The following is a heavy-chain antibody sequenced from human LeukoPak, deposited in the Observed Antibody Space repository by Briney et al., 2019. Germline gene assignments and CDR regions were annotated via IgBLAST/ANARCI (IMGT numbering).Heavy chain of an antibody. Sequence: GESLKISCKGSGYSFTSYWIGWVRQMPGKSLEWMGIIYPGDSDTRYGPSFQGQVNISADKSISTAYLQWRSLKASDTAMYYCARKGNAWFDPWGQGTLVTVSS. J-gene: IGHJ5*02. V-gene: IGHV5-51*01. CDR2: IYPGDSDT. D-gene: IGHD4-23*01. CDR1: GYSFTSYW. CDR3: ARKGNAWFDP.